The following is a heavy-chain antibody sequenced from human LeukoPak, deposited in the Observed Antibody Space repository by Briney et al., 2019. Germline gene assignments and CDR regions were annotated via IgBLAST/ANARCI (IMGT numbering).Heavy chain of an antibody. V-gene: IGHV3-7*04. Sequence: PGRSLRLSCAASEFIFSSYWMNWVRQAPGKGLEWVANIKQDGSEQYYVDSVKGRFTISRDNAKNSLYLQMNSLRVEDTAVYYCAGGSGWTSNYWGQGTLVTVSS. J-gene: IGHJ4*02. CDR1: EFIFSSYW. CDR2: IKQDGSEQ. CDR3: AGGSGWTSNY. D-gene: IGHD3-3*01.